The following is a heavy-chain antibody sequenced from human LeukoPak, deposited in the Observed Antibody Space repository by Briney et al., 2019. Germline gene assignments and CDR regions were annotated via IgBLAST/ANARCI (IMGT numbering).Heavy chain of an antibody. Sequence: SVEVSCKASGFTFRSSAIQWVRQARGQRLEWIGWIVVGSGKTNYARKFQERVTITRDMSTSTAHMELSSLRSEDTAVYYCAAELDDDIMTGYSHPWGQGTLVTVSS. V-gene: IGHV1-58*02. J-gene: IGHJ5*02. D-gene: IGHD3-9*01. CDR3: AAELDDDIMTGYSHP. CDR2: IVVGSGKT. CDR1: GFTFRSSA.